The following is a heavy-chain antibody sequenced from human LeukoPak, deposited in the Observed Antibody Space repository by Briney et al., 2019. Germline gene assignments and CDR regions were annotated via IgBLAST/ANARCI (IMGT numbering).Heavy chain of an antibody. V-gene: IGHV3-7*03. Sequence: GGSLRLSCAASGFTFSSYWMSWVRQAPGKGLEWVANIKQDGSEKYYVDSVRGRLTISRDNAKNSVYLQMDTLRAEDTAMYYCAKDAQLRSRWFDPWGQGTLVTVSS. CDR3: AKDAQLRSRWFDP. D-gene: IGHD2/OR15-2a*01. J-gene: IGHJ5*02. CDR1: GFTFSSYW. CDR2: IKQDGSEK.